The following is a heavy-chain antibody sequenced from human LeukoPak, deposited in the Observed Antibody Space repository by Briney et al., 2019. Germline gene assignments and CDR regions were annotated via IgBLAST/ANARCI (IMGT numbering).Heavy chain of an antibody. V-gene: IGHV3-9*03. J-gene: IGHJ4*02. D-gene: IGHD6-6*01. Sequence: GGSLRLSCAASGFTFDDYAMHWVRHARGKGLEWVSGISWNSGSIGYADSVKGRFTISRDNAKNSLYLQMNSLRAEDMALYYCAKGTEYSSSSWPDYWGQGTLVAVSS. CDR3: AKGTEYSSSSWPDY. CDR1: GFTFDDYA. CDR2: ISWNSGSI.